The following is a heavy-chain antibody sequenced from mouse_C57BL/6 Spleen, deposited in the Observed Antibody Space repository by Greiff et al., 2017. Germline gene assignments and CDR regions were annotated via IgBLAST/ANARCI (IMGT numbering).Heavy chain of an antibody. D-gene: IGHD3-3*01. J-gene: IGHJ3*01. V-gene: IGHV1-69*01. CDR3: ARVGTD. CDR1: GYTFTSYW. Sequence: VQLQQPGAELVMPGASVKLSCKASGYTFTSYWMHWVKQRPGQGLEWIGEIDPSDSYTNYNQKFKGKSTLTVDKSSSTAYMQLSSLTSEDSAVYYCARVGTDWGQGTLVTVSA. CDR2: IDPSDSYT.